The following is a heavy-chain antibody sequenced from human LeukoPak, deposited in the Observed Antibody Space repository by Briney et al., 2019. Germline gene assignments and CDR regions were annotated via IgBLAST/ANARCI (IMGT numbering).Heavy chain of an antibody. J-gene: IGHJ4*02. V-gene: IGHV4-39*01. D-gene: IGHD6-19*01. CDR2: IYYSGST. CDR1: GGSISSSSYY. CDR3: ARSGSGWSFWVIDY. Sequence: SETLSLTCTVSGGSISSSSYYWGWIRQPPGKGLEWIGSIYYSGSTYYNPSLKSRVTISVDTSKNQFSLKLSSVTAADTAVYYCARSGSGWSFWVIDYWGQGTLVTVSS.